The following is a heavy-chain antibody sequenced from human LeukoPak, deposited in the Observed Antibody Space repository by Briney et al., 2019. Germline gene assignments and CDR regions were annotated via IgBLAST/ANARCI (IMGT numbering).Heavy chain of an antibody. CDR2: IKQDGSEK. J-gene: IGHJ4*02. Sequence: GGSLRLSCAVSGFTFSSSWMSWVRQAPGKGLQWVANIKQDGSEKYYVDSVKGRFTISRDNAKNSLYLQLNSLRAEDTAVFYCVRGDWSYFDYWGQGTLVTVSS. D-gene: IGHD3-9*01. V-gene: IGHV3-7*04. CDR3: VRGDWSYFDY. CDR1: GFTFSSSW.